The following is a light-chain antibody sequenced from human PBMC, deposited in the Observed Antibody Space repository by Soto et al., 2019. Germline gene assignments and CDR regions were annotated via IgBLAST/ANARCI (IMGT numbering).Light chain of an antibody. CDR2: WAS. V-gene: IGKV4-1*01. J-gene: IGKJ3*01. Sequence: DIVMTQSPDSLAVSLGERATINCRSSQSVLYSSNNKNYLAWYQQKPGQPPKLLIYWASTRESGVPDRISGSGSGTDFTLTISSLQAEDVAAYYCQQYHSIPHTFGPGTKVHIK. CDR1: QSVLYSSNNKNY. CDR3: QQYHSIPHT.